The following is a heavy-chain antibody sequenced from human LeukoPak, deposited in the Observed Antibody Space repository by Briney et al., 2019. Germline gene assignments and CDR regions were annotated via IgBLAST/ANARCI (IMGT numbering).Heavy chain of an antibody. V-gene: IGHV4-34*01. J-gene: IGHJ5*02. Sequence: SETLSLTCAVYGGSFSGYYWSWIRQPPGKGLEWIGEINHSRSTNYNPSLKSRVTISVDTSKNQFSLKLSSVTAADTAVYYCARAPTDMTLRRTNWFDPWGQGTLVTVSS. CDR1: GGSFSGYY. D-gene: IGHD4-17*01. CDR3: ARAPTDMTLRRTNWFDP. CDR2: INHSRST.